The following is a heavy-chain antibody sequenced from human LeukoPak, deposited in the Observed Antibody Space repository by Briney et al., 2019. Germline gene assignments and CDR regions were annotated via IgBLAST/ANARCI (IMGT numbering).Heavy chain of an antibody. D-gene: IGHD3-22*01. CDR1: GFTVSSNY. V-gene: IGHV3-53*01. CDR3: ARDSRLLLVGSGGGSMDV. CDR2: IYSGGST. J-gene: IGHJ6*03. Sequence: GGSLRLSCAASGFTVSSNYMSWVRQAPGKGLEWVSVIYSGGSTYYADSVKGRFTISRDNSKNTLYLQMNSLRAEDTAVYYCARDSRLLLVGSGGGSMDVWGKGTTVTASS.